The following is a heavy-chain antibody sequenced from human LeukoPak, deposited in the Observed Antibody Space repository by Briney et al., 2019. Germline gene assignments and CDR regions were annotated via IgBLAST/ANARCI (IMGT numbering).Heavy chain of an antibody. CDR2: IWYDGSNK. V-gene: IGHV3-33*01. CDR1: GFTFSSYG. D-gene: IGHD5-24*01. CDR3: ARGGDWLQLIPHY. J-gene: IGHJ4*02. Sequence: GGSLRLSCAASGFTFSSYGMHWVRQAPGKGLEWVAVIWYDGSNKYYADSVKGRFTISRGNSKNTLYLQMNSLRAEDTAVYYCARGGDWLQLIPHYRGQGTLVTVSS.